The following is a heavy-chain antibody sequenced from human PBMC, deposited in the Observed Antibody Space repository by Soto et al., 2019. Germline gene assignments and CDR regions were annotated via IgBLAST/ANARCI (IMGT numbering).Heavy chain of an antibody. J-gene: IGHJ4*02. Sequence: ASVNVSCKTSGYTFSSIGISWVRQAPGQGLEWMGWISPHKGDTYYAQRLQGRLTMTTDTSTSTAYMELRNLRSDDTAVYFCARDLDASGSYYTDYWGQGTLVT. CDR3: ARDLDASGSYYTDY. CDR1: GYTFSSIG. V-gene: IGHV1-18*01. D-gene: IGHD3-10*01. CDR2: ISPHKGDT.